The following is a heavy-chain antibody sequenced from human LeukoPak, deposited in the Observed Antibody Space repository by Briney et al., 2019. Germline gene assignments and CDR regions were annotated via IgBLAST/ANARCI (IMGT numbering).Heavy chain of an antibody. Sequence: PGGSLRLSCAASGFTFSSYGMHWVRQAPGKGLEWVAFIRYDGGNKYYADSVKGRFTISRDNSKNTLYLQMNSLRAEDTAVYYCAKVDSSGYYYVWGQGTLVTVSS. CDR1: GFTFSSYG. V-gene: IGHV3-30*02. D-gene: IGHD3-22*01. J-gene: IGHJ4*02. CDR3: AKVDSSGYYYV. CDR2: IRYDGGNK.